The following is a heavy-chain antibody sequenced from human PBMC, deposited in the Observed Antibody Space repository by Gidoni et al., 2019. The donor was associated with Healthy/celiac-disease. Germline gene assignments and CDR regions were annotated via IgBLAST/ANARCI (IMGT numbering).Heavy chain of an antibody. V-gene: IGHV3-73*01. CDR1: GFTFSDSA. J-gene: IGHJ6*02. D-gene: IGHD6-19*01. CDR2: IRTKPKGYAT. Sequence: EVQLVDSGGGLVQPGGYLKLSCAASGFTFSDSAVHWVRQASGKGLEWVGRIRTKPKGYATAYAASVKGRFTVSRDDSKNTAYLQMSSLKTEDTAVYYCTRASVAAPTRIWGQGTTVTVSS. CDR3: TRASVAAPTRI.